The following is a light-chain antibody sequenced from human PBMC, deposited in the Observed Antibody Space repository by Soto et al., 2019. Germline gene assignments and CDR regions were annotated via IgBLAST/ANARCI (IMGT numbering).Light chain of an antibody. CDR2: GAS. CDR1: QSASSSY. CDR3: HQYSSAAWT. J-gene: IGKJ1*01. Sequence: EIVLTQSPGTLSLSPGERATLSCRASQSASSSYLAWYQQKPGQAPRLLIYGASSRATGIPDRFSCSGSGPDFTLTISTLEPEDFALEYCHQYSSAAWTFGQGTKVEIK. V-gene: IGKV3-20*01.